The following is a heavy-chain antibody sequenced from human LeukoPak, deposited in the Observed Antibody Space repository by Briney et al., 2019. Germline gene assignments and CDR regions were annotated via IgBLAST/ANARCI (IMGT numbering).Heavy chain of an antibody. Sequence: SETLSLTCTVSGDSISSGSYYWGWIRQSPGKDLEWIGSIYYSGSTHYNPSLKSRVTISVDTSKKQFSLKLSSVTAADTAVYYCARNSSGWSFDYWGQGTPVTVSS. V-gene: IGHV4-39*01. CDR3: ARNSSGWSFDY. J-gene: IGHJ4*01. CDR2: IYYSGST. D-gene: IGHD6-19*01. CDR1: GDSISSGSYY.